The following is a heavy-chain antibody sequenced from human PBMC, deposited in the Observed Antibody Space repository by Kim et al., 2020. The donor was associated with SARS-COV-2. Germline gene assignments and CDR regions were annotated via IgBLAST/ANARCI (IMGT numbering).Heavy chain of an antibody. CDR3: ARVGSGSYYGAFDI. Sequence: GGSLRLSCAASGFTFSDYYMSWIRQAPGKGLEWVSYISSSSSYTNYADSVKGRFTISRDNAKNSLYLQMNSLRAEDTAVYYCARVGSGSYYGAFDIWGQGTMVTVSS. CDR1: GFTFSDYY. CDR2: ISSSSSYT. V-gene: IGHV3-11*06. J-gene: IGHJ3*02. D-gene: IGHD1-26*01.